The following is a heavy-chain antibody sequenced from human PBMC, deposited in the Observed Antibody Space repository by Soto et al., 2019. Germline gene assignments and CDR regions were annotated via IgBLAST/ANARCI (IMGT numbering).Heavy chain of an antibody. CDR1: GFTFSSYV. Sequence: GGSLRLSCAASGFTFSSYVMSWVRQTPGKGLDWVSAISGSGGGTYYADSVKGRFTISRDNSKNTLYLQMNSLRAEDTAVYYCAKGYRSSWYFFDYWGQGPLVTVST. V-gene: IGHV3-23*01. CDR2: ISGSGGGT. J-gene: IGHJ4*02. CDR3: AKGYRSSWYFFDY. D-gene: IGHD6-6*01.